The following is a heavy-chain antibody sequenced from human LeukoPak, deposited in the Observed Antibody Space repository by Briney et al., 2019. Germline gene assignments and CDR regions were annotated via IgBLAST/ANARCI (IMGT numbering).Heavy chain of an antibody. V-gene: IGHV3-48*01. CDR3: ARGGYSGWLLPYYFDY. Sequence: QTGGSLRLSCAASGFTFSDYSMNWVRQAPGKGLEWVSYISGSSSTIYYADSVKGRFTISRDNARNTLYLQMNSLRAEDTAVYYCARGGYSGWLLPYYFDYWGQGALVTVSS. J-gene: IGHJ4*02. CDR1: GFTFSDYS. D-gene: IGHD3-22*01. CDR2: ISGSSSTI.